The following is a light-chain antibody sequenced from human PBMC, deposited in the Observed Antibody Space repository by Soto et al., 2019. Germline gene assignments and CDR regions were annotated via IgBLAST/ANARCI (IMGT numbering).Light chain of an antibody. J-gene: IGKJ4*01. Sequence: DIQLTQSPSFLSASVGDRVTITFRASQGISSNLACYQQKPGKAPKLLIYTASTLQSGVPSRFSGSGSGTDFTLTISSLEPEDFAVYYCQQRSNWPPLTFGGGTKVDI. CDR3: QQRSNWPPLT. CDR2: TAS. CDR1: QGISSN. V-gene: IGKV1-9*01.